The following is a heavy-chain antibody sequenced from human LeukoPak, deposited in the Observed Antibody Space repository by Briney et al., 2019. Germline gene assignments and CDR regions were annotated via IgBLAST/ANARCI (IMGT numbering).Heavy chain of an antibody. V-gene: IGHV1-2*02. CDR3: ARKQYPYYDDSRGPLDL. CDR1: GYTFTGYN. D-gene: IGHD3-22*01. Sequence: ASVKVSCKASGYTFTGYNLYWVRQAPGQGLEWMGWINPNSGGTNYAQKFQGRVTMTRDTSISTAYMELSRLRSDDTAVYYCARKQYPYYDDSRGPLDLWGQGTLVTVSS. J-gene: IGHJ5*02. CDR2: INPNSGGT.